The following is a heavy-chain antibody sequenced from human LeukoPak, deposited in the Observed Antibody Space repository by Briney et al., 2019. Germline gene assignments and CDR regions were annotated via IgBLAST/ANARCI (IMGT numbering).Heavy chain of an antibody. J-gene: IGHJ4*02. V-gene: IGHV4-59*01. Sequence: SETLSLTCTVSGGSISSYYWSWIRQPPGKGLEWIGYLYYSGSTNYNPSLKSRVTMSVDTSKNQFSLKLSPVTAADTAVYYCARGRGSGWSSFDYWGQGTLVTVSS. CDR3: ARGRGSGWSSFDY. CDR2: LYYSGST. D-gene: IGHD6-19*01. CDR1: GGSISSYY.